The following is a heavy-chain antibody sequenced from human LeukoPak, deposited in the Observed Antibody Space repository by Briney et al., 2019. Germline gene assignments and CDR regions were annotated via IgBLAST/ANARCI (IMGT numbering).Heavy chain of an antibody. CDR2: ISGSGDNT. CDR1: GFTFYTYA. J-gene: IGHJ4*02. CDR3: ARSSDGDYYYYFDY. Sequence: PGGSLRLSCAASGFTFYTYAMTWVRQAPGKGLEWVSSISGSGDNTYYADSVRGRFTISRDNSKNTLYLQMSSLRAEDTAVYYCARSSDGDYYYYFDYWGQGTLVTVSS. D-gene: IGHD4-17*01. V-gene: IGHV3-23*01.